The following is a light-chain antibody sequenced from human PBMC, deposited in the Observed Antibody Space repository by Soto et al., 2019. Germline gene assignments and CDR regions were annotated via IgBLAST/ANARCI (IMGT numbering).Light chain of an antibody. CDR3: SSYTSTSTRV. CDR2: EVS. CDR1: SSDVGGYNY. V-gene: IGLV2-14*01. J-gene: IGLJ1*01. Sequence: QSALTQPASVSGSPGQSITISCTGTSSDVGGYNYVSWYQHPPGKAPKLMISEVSNRPSGVSNRFSGSKSGNTASLTISGLQAEDEADYYCSSYTSTSTRVFGTATKLTVL.